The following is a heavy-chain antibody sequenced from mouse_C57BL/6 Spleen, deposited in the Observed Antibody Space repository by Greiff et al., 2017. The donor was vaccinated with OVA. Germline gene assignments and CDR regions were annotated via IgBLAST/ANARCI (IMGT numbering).Heavy chain of an antibody. CDR1: GFTFSDYG. D-gene: IGHD2-2*01. Sequence: EVHLVESGGGLVKPGGSLKLSCAASGFTFSDYGMHWVRQAPEKGLEWVAYISSGSSTIYYADTVKGRFTISRDNAKNTLFLQMTSLRSEDTAMYYCARSYGYDEGYYAMDYWGQGTSVTVSS. CDR3: ARSYGYDEGYYAMDY. CDR2: ISSGSSTI. V-gene: IGHV5-17*01. J-gene: IGHJ4*01.